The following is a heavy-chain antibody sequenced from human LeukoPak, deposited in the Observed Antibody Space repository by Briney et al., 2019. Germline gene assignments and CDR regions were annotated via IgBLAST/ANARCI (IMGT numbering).Heavy chain of an antibody. D-gene: IGHD6-19*01. J-gene: IGHJ4*02. CDR2: ISSSSSYI. V-gene: IGHV3-21*04. Sequence: GGSPRLSCAASGFTFSSYSMNWVRQAPGKGLEWVSSISSSSSYIYYADSVKGRFTISRGNAKNSLYLQMNSLRAEDTALYYCAKDIASSGSFDYWGQGTLVTVSS. CDR1: GFTFSSYS. CDR3: AKDIASSGSFDY.